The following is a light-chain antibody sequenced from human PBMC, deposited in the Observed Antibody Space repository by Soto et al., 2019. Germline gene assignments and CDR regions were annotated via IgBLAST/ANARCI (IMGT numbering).Light chain of an antibody. CDR3: QQRTNGHLT. CDR2: DAS. CDR1: RSVGRS. V-gene: IGKV3-11*01. J-gene: IGKJ4*01. Sequence: ETVLTQSPATLSLSPGERATLSCRASRSVGRSLSWYQQKPGQAPRLLIYDASNRATGIPARLSGSGSGTDFPLTISSLEPEDFAIYYCQQRTNGHLTFVGGTTVEIK.